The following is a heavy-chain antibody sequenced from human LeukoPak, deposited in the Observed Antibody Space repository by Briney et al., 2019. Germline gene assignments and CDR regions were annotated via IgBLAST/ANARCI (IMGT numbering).Heavy chain of an antibody. Sequence: PGGSLRLSCAASRFDLNTYEMNWVRQAPGKGLEWIADITISGHTKNYADSVKGRFTISRDNAGTSLYLQMNSLRVEDTGVYYCVRGDPHADLWGQGTLVTVSS. CDR2: ITISGHTK. CDR1: RFDLNTYE. CDR3: VRGDPHADL. V-gene: IGHV3-48*03. J-gene: IGHJ5*02.